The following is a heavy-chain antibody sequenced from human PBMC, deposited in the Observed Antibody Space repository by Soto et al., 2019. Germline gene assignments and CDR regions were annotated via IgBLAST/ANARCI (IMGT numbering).Heavy chain of an antibody. V-gene: IGHV3-30*18. Sequence: QVQLVESGGGVVQPGRSLRLSCAASGFTFSSYGMHWVRQAPGKGLEWVAVISYDGSNKYYADSVKGRFTISRDNSKNTLYLQMNSLRAEDTAVYYCAKDIRDTAMGSPDYWGQGTLVTVSS. CDR3: AKDIRDTAMGSPDY. D-gene: IGHD5-18*01. CDR1: GFTFSSYG. CDR2: ISYDGSNK. J-gene: IGHJ4*02.